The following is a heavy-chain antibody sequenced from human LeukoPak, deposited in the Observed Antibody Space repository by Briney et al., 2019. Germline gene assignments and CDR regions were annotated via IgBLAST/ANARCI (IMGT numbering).Heavy chain of an antibody. CDR1: GFTFSSYG. V-gene: IGHV3-30*18. CDR3: ANGAVFSGYYFDY. D-gene: IGHD5-12*01. J-gene: IGHJ4*02. Sequence: GGSLRLSCAASGFTFSSYGMHWVRQAPGKGLEWVAVISYDGSNKYYADSVKGRFTISRDNSKNTLYLQMNSLRAEDTAVCYCANGAVFSGYYFDYWGQGTLVTVSS. CDR2: ISYDGSNK.